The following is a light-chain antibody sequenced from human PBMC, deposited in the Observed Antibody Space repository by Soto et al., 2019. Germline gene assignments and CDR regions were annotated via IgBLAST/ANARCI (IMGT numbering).Light chain of an antibody. V-gene: IGKV3-20*01. CDR3: QQYGSSPIT. CDR2: GAS. Sequence: EIVLTQSPGTLSLSPGERATLSCRASQSVSSRLAWYQQKPGQAPRLLISGASSRATGIPDRFSGSGSVTDFTLTISRLEPEDFALYYCQQYGSSPITFGQGTRLEIK. CDR1: QSVSSR. J-gene: IGKJ5*01.